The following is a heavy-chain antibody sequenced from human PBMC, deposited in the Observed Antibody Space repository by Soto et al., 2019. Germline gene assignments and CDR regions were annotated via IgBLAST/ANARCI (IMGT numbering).Heavy chain of an antibody. CDR1: GYTFTSYG. V-gene: IGHV1-18*01. CDR2: ISAYNGNT. Sequence: ASVKVSCKASGYTFTSYGTSWVRQAPGQGLEWMGWISAYNGNTNYAQKLQGRVTMTTDTSTSPAYMELRSLRSDDTALYYCARGEIAVAGTCWFDPWGQGTLVTVSS. J-gene: IGHJ5*02. CDR3: ARGEIAVAGTCWFDP. D-gene: IGHD6-19*01.